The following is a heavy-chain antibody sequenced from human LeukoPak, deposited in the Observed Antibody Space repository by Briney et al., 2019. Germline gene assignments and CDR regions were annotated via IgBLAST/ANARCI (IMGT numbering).Heavy chain of an antibody. J-gene: IGHJ6*04. CDR1: GFTFSNYG. V-gene: IGHV3-30*02. D-gene: IGHD3-10*02. CDR3: AELGITMIGGV. Sequence: GGSLRLSCAASGFTFSNYGMHWVRQAPGKGLEWVTFIRYDGFLKYYTDSVKGRFTISRDNSKNSLYLQMNSLRAEDTAVYYCAELGITMIGGVWGKGTTVTISS. CDR2: IRYDGFLK.